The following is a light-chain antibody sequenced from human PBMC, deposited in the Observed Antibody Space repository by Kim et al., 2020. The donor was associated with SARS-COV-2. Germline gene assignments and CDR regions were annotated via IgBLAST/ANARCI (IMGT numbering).Light chain of an antibody. CDR1: SDSIASNY. V-gene: IGLV6-57*01. J-gene: IGLJ2*01. CDR2: EDN. Sequence: GKTVTISGTRSSDSIASNYVQWYQQRPGSSPSTVIYEDNQRPSGVPDRFSGSIDISSNSASLTISGLETEDEADYYCQSYDGTTEVFGGGTRLTVL. CDR3: QSYDGTTEV.